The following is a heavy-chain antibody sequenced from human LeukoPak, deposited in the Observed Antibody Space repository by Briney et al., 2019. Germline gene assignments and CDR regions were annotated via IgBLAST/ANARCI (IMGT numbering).Heavy chain of an antibody. CDR1: GGSISSRNYF. CDR3: ASVDYNWNYFHF. V-gene: IGHV4-39*01. D-gene: IGHD1-20*01. Sequence: SETLSLTCSVSGGSISSRNYFWGWIRQPPGQGLEWIGSIFYSASTYYNPSLKGRVTISLDTSKNQFSLKLSSVTATDTAVYYCASVDYNWNYFHFWGQGTLVTVSS. J-gene: IGHJ4*02. CDR2: IFYSAST.